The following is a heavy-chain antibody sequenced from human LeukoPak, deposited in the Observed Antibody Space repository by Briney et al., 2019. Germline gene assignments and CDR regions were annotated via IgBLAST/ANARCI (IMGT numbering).Heavy chain of an antibody. V-gene: IGHV4-39*01. J-gene: IGHJ4*02. D-gene: IGHD6-13*01. Sequence: SETLSLTCTVSGGSISSYYWGWIRQPPGKGLEWIGSKSYSGSTYYNPSLKSRVTISVDTSKNQFSLKLTSVTAADAAVYYCARRRLGYSSSWFWDYWGQGTLVTVSS. CDR1: GGSISSYY. CDR2: KSYSGST. CDR3: ARRRLGYSSSWFWDY.